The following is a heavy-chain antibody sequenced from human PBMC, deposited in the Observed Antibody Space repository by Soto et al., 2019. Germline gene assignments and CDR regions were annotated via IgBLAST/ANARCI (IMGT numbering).Heavy chain of an antibody. CDR2: IYSGGTT. Sequence: EVQLVESGGGLVQPGGSLRLSCAASGFTVSNNYMIWFRLPPGKGLEWVSLIYSGGTTYYADSVNGQFTISRDNSKNTLYRQMNSLSVEDTAVYYCARNGWGMATVGMWGPGTLVTVSS. CDR3: ARNGWGMATVGM. D-gene: IGHD4-4*01. J-gene: IGHJ4*02. V-gene: IGHV3-53*01. CDR1: GFTVSNNY.